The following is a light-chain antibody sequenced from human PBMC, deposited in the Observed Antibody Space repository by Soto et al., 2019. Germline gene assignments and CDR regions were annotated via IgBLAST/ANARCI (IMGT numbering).Light chain of an antibody. Sequence: DIVMTQSPLSLPVTPGEPASISCRSSQSLLQSNGNSNWGWFVQKPGQSPQLLIYLGSSRASGVPDRFSGSGSGTDFALKISRVEAEDVGIYYCMQVLQTPPTFGGGTKVEIK. CDR3: MQVLQTPPT. CDR2: LGS. V-gene: IGKV2-28*01. CDR1: QSLLQSNGNSN. J-gene: IGKJ4*01.